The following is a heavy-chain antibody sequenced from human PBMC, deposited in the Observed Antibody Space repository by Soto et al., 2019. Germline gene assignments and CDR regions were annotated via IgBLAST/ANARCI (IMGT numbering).Heavy chain of an antibody. CDR3: ARSSVDTTMVIVY. CDR2: MNPSAVST. Sequence: QVQLVQSGAEVKKPGASVRVSCKASGYTFTNYYIHWVRQAPGQGLEWMGIMNPSAVSTTYEQKFQGRVTMTRDTSTSTVYMELSSLRSEDTAVYYCARSSVDTTMVIVYWGQGTLFTVSS. J-gene: IGHJ4*02. CDR1: GYTFTNYY. D-gene: IGHD5-18*01. V-gene: IGHV1-46*01.